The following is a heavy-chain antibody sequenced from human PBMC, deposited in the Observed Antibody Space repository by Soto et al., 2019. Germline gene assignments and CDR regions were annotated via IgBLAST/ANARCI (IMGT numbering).Heavy chain of an antibody. CDR1: GFTFSTYA. Sequence: HPGGSLRLSCAASGFTFSTYAMSWVRQAPGKGLEWVSTITTSGGNTYYADSVQGRFTISRDKSKNTLYLQMNSVRAADTAVYYCARQEGTYYYASVSYTVNYWGQGNLVTVSS. V-gene: IGHV3-23*01. CDR3: ARQEGTYYYASVSYTVNY. J-gene: IGHJ4*02. D-gene: IGHD3-10*01. CDR2: ITTSGGNT.